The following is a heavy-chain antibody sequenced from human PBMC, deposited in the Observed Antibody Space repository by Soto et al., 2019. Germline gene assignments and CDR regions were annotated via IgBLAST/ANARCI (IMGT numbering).Heavy chain of an antibody. CDR3: AREGSNLGTYSSSSPYFDY. Sequence: SETLSLTCAVYGGSFSGYYWSWIRQPPGKGLEWIGEINHSGSTNYNPSLKSRVTISVDTSKNQFSLKLSSVTAADTAVYYCAREGSNLGTYSSSSPYFDYWGQGTLVTVSS. CDR1: GGSFSGYY. CDR2: INHSGST. D-gene: IGHD6-6*01. J-gene: IGHJ4*02. V-gene: IGHV4-34*01.